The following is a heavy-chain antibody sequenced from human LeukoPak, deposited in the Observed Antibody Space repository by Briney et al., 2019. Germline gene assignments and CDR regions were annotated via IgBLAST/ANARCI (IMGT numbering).Heavy chain of an antibody. Sequence: SETLSLTCTVSGGSISSGGYYWSWIRQPPGKGLEWIGYIYYSGSTNYNPSLKSRVTISVDTSKNQFSLKLSSVTAADTAVYYCANTDCSGGSCYSGYFQHWGQGTLVTVSS. J-gene: IGHJ1*01. CDR1: GGSISSGGYY. V-gene: IGHV4-61*08. D-gene: IGHD2-15*01. CDR3: ANTDCSGGSCYSGYFQH. CDR2: IYYSGST.